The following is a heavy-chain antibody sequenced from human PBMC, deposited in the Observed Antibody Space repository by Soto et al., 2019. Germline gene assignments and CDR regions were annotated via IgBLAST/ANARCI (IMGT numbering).Heavy chain of an antibody. D-gene: IGHD3-22*01. CDR1: GFSLSNARMR. CDR3: ASSYDSSPFEFDY. V-gene: IGHV2-26*01. Sequence: QVTLKESGPVLVKPPETLTLTCTVSGFSLSNARMRVSWIRQPPGKALEWLAHIFSNDEKSCSTSLKSRLTISKDTSKSQVVLTMTNMDPVDTATYYCASSYDSSPFEFDYWGQGTLVTVSS. CDR2: IFSNDEK. J-gene: IGHJ4*02.